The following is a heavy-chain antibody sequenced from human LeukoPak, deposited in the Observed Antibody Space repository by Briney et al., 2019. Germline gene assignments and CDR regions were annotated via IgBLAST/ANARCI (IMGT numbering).Heavy chain of an antibody. CDR2: ISSSSSYI. CDR3: ARLVATTGY. J-gene: IGHJ4*02. D-gene: IGHD5-12*01. Sequence: GGSLRLSCAASGFTFSGYSMNWIRQAPGKGLEWVSSISSSSSYIYYADSVKGRFTIARDNAENSLYLQINSLRAEHTAVYYCARLVATTGYWGQGTLVTVSS. CDR1: GFTFSGYS. V-gene: IGHV3-21*01.